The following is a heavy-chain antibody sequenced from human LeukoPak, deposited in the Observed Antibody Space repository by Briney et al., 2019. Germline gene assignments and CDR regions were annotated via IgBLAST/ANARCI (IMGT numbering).Heavy chain of an antibody. CDR2: ISSSSSYI. V-gene: IGHV3-21*01. J-gene: IGHJ5*02. D-gene: IGHD2-2*01. CDR3: AKLPREYCSSTSCPNWFDT. Sequence: PGGSLRLSCVVSGFTFSDYSMNWVRQAPGKGLEWVSSISSSSSYIYYADSVKGRFTISRDNAKNSLFLQMNSLRAEDTAVYYCAKLPREYCSSTSCPNWFDTWGQGTLVTVSS. CDR1: GFTFSDYS.